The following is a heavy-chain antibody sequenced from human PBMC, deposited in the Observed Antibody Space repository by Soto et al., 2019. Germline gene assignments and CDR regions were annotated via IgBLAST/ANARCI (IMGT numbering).Heavy chain of an antibody. D-gene: IGHD4-17*01. CDR3: ARSRRYGDYFDY. CDR1: GGSISSGGSS. V-gene: IGHV4-30-2*01. J-gene: IGHJ4*02. CDR2: IYHSGST. Sequence: QLQLQESGSGLVKPSQTLSLTCAVSGGSISSGGSSGAWFRQPPGKGLEWIGYIYHSGSTYYNPSLKSRVTISVDRSKNQFSLKLSSVTAADTAVYYCARSRRYGDYFDYWGQGTLVTVSS.